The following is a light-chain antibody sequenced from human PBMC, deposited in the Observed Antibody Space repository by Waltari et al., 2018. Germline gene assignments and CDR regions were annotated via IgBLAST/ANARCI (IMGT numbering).Light chain of an antibody. Sequence: TQSPSSLSASTGDRVTIPCRASQSISDPYVGWYQQRPGQAPRLLIYGASSRAAGIPDRFSGSGSGTDFTLTISRLEPEDFAVYYCHHYGSSPQGTFGPGTRVDI. CDR2: GAS. CDR1: QSISDPY. J-gene: IGKJ3*01. CDR3: HHYGSSPQGT. V-gene: IGKV3-20*01.